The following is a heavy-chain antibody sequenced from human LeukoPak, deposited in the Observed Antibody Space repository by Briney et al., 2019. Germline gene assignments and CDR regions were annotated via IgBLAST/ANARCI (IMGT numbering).Heavy chain of an antibody. D-gene: IGHD3-16*01. Sequence: EASVKVSCKASGGTFSSYAISWVRQAPGQGLEWMGGIIPIFGAANYAQKFQGRVTITADESTSTAYMELSSLRSEDTAVYYCARGGVMTPYYYYGMDVWGQGTTVTVSS. V-gene: IGHV1-69*13. CDR3: ARGGVMTPYYYYGMDV. J-gene: IGHJ6*02. CDR1: GGTFSSYA. CDR2: IIPIFGAA.